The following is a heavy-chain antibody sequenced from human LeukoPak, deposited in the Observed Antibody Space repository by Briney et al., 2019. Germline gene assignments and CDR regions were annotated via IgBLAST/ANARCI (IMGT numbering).Heavy chain of an antibody. Sequence: PGGSLRLSCAASGFAFSSYWMDWVRQAPGKGLEWVANIRQDGSEENYVDSVKGRFTISRDNAKNSLYLQMNSLRAEDTAVYYCARSYCSGGTCYRGDSWGQGTLVTVSS. V-gene: IGHV3-7*01. CDR3: ARSYCSGGTCYRGDS. D-gene: IGHD2-15*01. J-gene: IGHJ4*02. CDR2: IRQDGSEE. CDR1: GFAFSSYW.